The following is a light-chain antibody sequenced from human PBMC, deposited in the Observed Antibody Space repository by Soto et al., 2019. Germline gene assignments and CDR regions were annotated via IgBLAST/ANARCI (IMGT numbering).Light chain of an antibody. CDR2: GAS. Sequence: EIVLTQSPGTLSLSPGERATLSCRASQSVRSSHLAWYQQKPGQAPRLLIYGASSRATGIPDRFSGSGSGTDFTLTISRLEPEDVAVYYCQQYGSSPTFGQGTKVEIK. CDR1: QSVRSSH. J-gene: IGKJ1*01. CDR3: QQYGSSPT. V-gene: IGKV3-20*01.